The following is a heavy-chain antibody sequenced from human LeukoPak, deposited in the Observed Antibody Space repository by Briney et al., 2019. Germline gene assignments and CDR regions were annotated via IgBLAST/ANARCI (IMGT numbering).Heavy chain of an antibody. Sequence: PSETLSLTCTVSGGSISSSSYYWGWIRQPPGKGLEWIGSIYYSGSTYYNPSLKSRVTISVDTSKNQFSLKLSSVTAADTAVYYCARQEFGYYGSGSPTSSYYYYYYGMDVWGQGTTVTVSS. D-gene: IGHD3-10*01. CDR1: GGSISSSSYY. J-gene: IGHJ6*02. CDR3: ARQEFGYYGSGSPTSSYYYYYYGMDV. CDR2: IYYSGST. V-gene: IGHV4-39*01.